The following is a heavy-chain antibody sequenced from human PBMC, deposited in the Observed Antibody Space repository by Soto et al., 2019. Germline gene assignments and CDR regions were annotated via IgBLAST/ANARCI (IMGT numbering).Heavy chain of an antibody. Sequence: PGGSLRLSCAASGFTFSSYAMSWVRQAPGKGLEWVSAIIGSGGSTYYADSVKGRFTISRDNSKNTLYLQMNSLRAEDTAVYYCAKDIVLMVYAPYYFDYWGQGTLVTVSS. CDR3: AKDIVLMVYAPYYFDY. CDR1: GFTFSSYA. V-gene: IGHV3-23*01. J-gene: IGHJ4*02. D-gene: IGHD2-8*01. CDR2: IIGSGGST.